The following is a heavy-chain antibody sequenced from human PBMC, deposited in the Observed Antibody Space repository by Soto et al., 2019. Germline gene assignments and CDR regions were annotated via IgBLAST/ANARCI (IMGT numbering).Heavy chain of an antibody. J-gene: IGHJ4*02. CDR1: GASISRTGFH. D-gene: IGHD3-10*01. CDR3: ARRGSGHTFDY. V-gene: IGHV4-39*01. CDR2: IYEGETT. Sequence: QLQLQESGPGLVKPSETLSLTCAVSGASISRTGFHWGWIRQPPWQGLEWIGSIYEGETTFYNSSLKSRVTISADTSKNHFSLKLSSVTAADTAVYYCARRGSGHTFDYWGQGTLVTVSS.